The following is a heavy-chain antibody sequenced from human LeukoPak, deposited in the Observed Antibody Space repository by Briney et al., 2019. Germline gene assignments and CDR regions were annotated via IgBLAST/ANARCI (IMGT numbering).Heavy chain of an antibody. V-gene: IGHV3-53*01. CDR3: ARDSYAAMVSDPFDY. CDR2: IYSGGST. Sequence: GGSLRLSCATSGFTVSSSYMSWVRQAPGKGLEWVSVIYSGGSTDYADSVKGRFTISRDNAKNSLYLQMNSLRAEDTAVYYCARDSYAAMVSDPFDYWGQGTLVTVSS. D-gene: IGHD5-18*01. CDR1: GFTVSSSY. J-gene: IGHJ4*02.